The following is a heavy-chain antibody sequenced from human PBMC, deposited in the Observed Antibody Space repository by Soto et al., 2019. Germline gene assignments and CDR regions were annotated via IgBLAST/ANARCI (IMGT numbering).Heavy chain of an antibody. J-gene: IGHJ4*02. Sequence: GGSLRLSCAASGFTFSTDWMSWVRQAPGRGLEWVANIKQDGSEKYYVDPVKGRFTISRDNAKNSLYLQMNSLRAEDTAVYYCARDITGSYYYYFDYWGQGTLVTVSS. CDR2: IKQDGSEK. CDR1: GFTFSTDW. D-gene: IGHD1-26*01. CDR3: ARDITGSYYYYFDY. V-gene: IGHV3-7*03.